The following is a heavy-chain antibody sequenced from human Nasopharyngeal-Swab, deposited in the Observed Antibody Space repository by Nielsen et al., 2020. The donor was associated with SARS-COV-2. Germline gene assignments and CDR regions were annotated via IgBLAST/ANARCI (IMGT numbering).Heavy chain of an antibody. J-gene: IGHJ6*03. CDR3: ARGNTAMVTDYYYYMDV. D-gene: IGHD5-18*01. CDR1: GFTFSSYG. V-gene: IGHV3-33*01. CDR2: IWYDGSNK. Sequence: GESLKISCAASGFTFSSYGMHWVRQAPGKGLEWVAVIWYDGSNKYYADSVKGRFTISRDNSKNTLYLQMNSLRAEDTAVYYCARGNTAMVTDYYYYMDVWGKGTTVTVSS.